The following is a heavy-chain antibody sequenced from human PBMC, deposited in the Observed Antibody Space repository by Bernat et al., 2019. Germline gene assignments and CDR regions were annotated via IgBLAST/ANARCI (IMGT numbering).Heavy chain of an antibody. CDR2: IKSKTDGGTT. V-gene: IGHV3-15*01. CDR3: TTLTYYDFWSGTPMIDY. Sequence: EVQLVESGGGLVKPGGSLRLSCAASGFTFSNAWMSWVRQAPGKGLEWVGRIKSKTDGGTTDDAAPVKGRFTMSRDDSKNTLYLQMNSLKTEDTAVYYCTTLTYYDFWSGTPMIDYWGQGTLVTVSS. J-gene: IGHJ4*02. D-gene: IGHD3-3*01. CDR1: GFTFSNAW.